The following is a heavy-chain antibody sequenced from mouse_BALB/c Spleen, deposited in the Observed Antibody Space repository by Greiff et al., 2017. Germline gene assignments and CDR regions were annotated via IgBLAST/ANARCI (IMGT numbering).Heavy chain of an antibody. CDR2: ISSGGST. J-gene: IGHJ4*01. V-gene: IGHV5-6-5*01. D-gene: IGHD2-4*01. Sequence: EVILVESGGGLVKPGGSLKLSCAASGFTFSSYAMSWVRQTPEKRLEWVAYISSGGSTYYPDSVKGRFTISRDNARNILYLQMSSLRSEDTAMYYCAREGITTGTLYAMDYWGQGTSVTVSS. CDR1: GFTFSSYA. CDR3: AREGITTGTLYAMDY.